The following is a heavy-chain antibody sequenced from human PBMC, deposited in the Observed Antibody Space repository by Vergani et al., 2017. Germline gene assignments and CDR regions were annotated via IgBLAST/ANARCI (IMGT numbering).Heavy chain of an antibody. D-gene: IGHD3-3*01. Sequence: QVQLVESGGGVVQPGRSLRLSCAASGFTFSRYGMHWVRQAPGKGLEWVAVISYDGSNKYYAEPVKGRFTISRDNSKNTLYLQMNSLRAEDTAVYYCAKSGADFWSSYYTDYYYMDVWGRGTTVTVSS. V-gene: IGHV3-30*18. CDR3: AKSGADFWSSYYTDYYYMDV. CDR1: GFTFSRYG. CDR2: ISYDGSNK. J-gene: IGHJ6*03.